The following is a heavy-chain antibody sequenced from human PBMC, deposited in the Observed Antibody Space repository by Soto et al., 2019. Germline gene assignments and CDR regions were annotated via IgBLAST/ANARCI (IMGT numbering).Heavy chain of an antibody. J-gene: IGHJ4*02. Sequence: QVQLVQSGAEVKKPGASVKVSCKASGYTFTSYGISWVRQAPGQGLEWMGWISAYNGNTNYAQKLQGRVTMTTDTSPRTGYMELRSRRSDDTAVYYCARDRSVLLWFGESPFDYGGQGTLVAVSS. CDR3: ARDRSVLLWFGESPFDY. D-gene: IGHD3-10*01. V-gene: IGHV1-18*04. CDR1: GYTFTSYG. CDR2: ISAYNGNT.